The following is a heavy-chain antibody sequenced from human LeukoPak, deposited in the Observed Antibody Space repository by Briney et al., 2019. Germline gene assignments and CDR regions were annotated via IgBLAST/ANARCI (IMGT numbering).Heavy chain of an antibody. CDR1: GGTFSSYA. CDR2: IIPIFGTA. V-gene: IGHV1-69*13. CDR3: ARHQGGPGDFWSGFRSGYYYMDV. J-gene: IGHJ6*03. Sequence: GASVKVSCKASGGTFSSYAISWVRQAPGQGLEWMGGIIPIFGTANYAQKFQGRVTITADESTSTAYMELSSLKASDTAMYYCARHQGGPGDFWSGFRSGYYYMDVWGKGTTVTVSS. D-gene: IGHD3-3*01.